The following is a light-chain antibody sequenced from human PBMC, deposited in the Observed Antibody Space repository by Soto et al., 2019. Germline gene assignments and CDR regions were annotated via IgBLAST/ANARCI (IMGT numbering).Light chain of an antibody. CDR1: QSVLYSSDNKNY. J-gene: IGKJ3*01. Sequence: DIVMTQSRDSLAVSLGERATINCKSSQSVLYSSDNKNYLAWYQQKPGQPPKLLVYWASTRESGVPDRFSGSGSGTDFTLTISSLQAEDVAVYYCQQYYSVPFSFGPGTKVDIK. CDR2: WAS. CDR3: QQYYSVPFS. V-gene: IGKV4-1*01.